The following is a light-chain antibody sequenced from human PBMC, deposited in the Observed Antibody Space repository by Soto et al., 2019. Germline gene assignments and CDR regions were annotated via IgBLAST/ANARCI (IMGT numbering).Light chain of an antibody. CDR2: AAS. Sequence: EIQMTQSPSAMSTSVGDRVTITCRASRGITTYLAWFQQKPGQVPQRLIYAASSLQGGVPSRFSGSGSGTEFTLTISSLQPEDFATYYCQQYVNYPWTFGPGTKVEIK. CDR3: QQYVNYPWT. J-gene: IGKJ1*01. V-gene: IGKV1-17*03. CDR1: RGITTY.